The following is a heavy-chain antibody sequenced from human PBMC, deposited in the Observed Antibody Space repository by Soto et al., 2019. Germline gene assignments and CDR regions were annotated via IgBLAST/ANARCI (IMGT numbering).Heavy chain of an antibody. Sequence: QVQLVQSGAEVKKPGSSVKVSCKTSGDIFSGYSISWVRQAPGQGLEWMGGIIPIFGTTNYAQRFHGRVTITAEKCTSTVYMELYSLKSEDTAVYYCARDLGSGYDPGDYWGQGTLVTVSS. D-gene: IGHD5-12*01. V-gene: IGHV1-69*14. CDR3: ARDLGSGYDPGDY. CDR2: IIPIFGTT. CDR1: GDIFSGYS. J-gene: IGHJ4*02.